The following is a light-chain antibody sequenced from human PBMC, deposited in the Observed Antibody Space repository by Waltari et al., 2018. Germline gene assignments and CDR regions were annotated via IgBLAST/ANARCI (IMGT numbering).Light chain of an antibody. Sequence: AIRMTQSPSSLSASTGDRVTITCRASQGISSYLAWYQQKPGKAPKLLIYAASSLQSGVPSRFSGSGSGTDFTLTISSLQPEDFATYYCQQSYSTPLVTFGGGTKVEIK. CDR1: QGISSY. CDR3: QQSYSTPLVT. V-gene: IGKV1-8*01. CDR2: AAS. J-gene: IGKJ4*01.